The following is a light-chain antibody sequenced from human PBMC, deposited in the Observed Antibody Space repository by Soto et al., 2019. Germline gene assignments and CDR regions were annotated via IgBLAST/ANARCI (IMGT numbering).Light chain of an antibody. J-gene: IGKJ2*01. CDR3: QQADSFPYT. CDR1: QGISSW. CDR2: AAS. Sequence: DIQMTQSPSSVSAYVGDRVTITCRASQGISSWLAWYQQKPGKAPNLLIFAASTLRNGVPSRFSGSGSGTHFTLTISSLQPEDFATYYCQQADSFPYTFGQGTKLEIK. V-gene: IGKV1-12*01.